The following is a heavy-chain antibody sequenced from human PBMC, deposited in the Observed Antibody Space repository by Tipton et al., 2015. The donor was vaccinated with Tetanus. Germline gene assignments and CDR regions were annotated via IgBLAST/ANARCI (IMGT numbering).Heavy chain of an antibody. J-gene: IGHJ3*02. CDR2: VHYSGST. D-gene: IGHD6-19*01. V-gene: IGHV4-59*01. Sequence: TLSLTCTVSGGSISSYYWTWIRRPPGRGLEWIGYVHYSGSTNYSPSLRSRVTLSVDTSKNQFSLKLSSVTAADTAVYYCARIGWLQQNKPAFDIWGQGTVVTVSS. CDR3: ARIGWLQQNKPAFDI. CDR1: GGSISSYY.